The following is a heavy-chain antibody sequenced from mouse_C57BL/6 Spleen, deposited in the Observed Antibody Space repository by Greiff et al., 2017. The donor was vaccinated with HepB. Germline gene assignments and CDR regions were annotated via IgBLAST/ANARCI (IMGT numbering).Heavy chain of an antibody. CDR2: IYPGDGDT. D-gene: IGHD4-1*01. J-gene: IGHJ2*01. CDR3: ANWDVRGYFDY. CDR1: GYAFSSSW. Sequence: VQLQQPGPELVKPGASVKISCKASGYAFSSSWMNWVKQRPGKGLEWIGRIYPGDGDTNYNGKFKGKATLTADKSSSTAYMQLSSLTSEDSAVYFCANWDVRGYFDYWGQGTTLTVSS. V-gene: IGHV1-82*01.